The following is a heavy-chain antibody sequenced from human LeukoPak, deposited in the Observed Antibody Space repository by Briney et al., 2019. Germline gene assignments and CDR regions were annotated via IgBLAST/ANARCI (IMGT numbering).Heavy chain of an antibody. J-gene: IGHJ1*01. CDR3: ARRRYYDGSGYLE. CDR2: IYYSGRT. V-gene: IGHV4-39*01. CDR1: GDSVSRSDSY. Sequence: PSETLSLTCSVSGDSVSRSDSYWDWIRQPPGKWLEWIGTIYYSGRTYYSPSLNSRFTMSVDTSNSQFSLNLRSVTAADTAVYYCARRRYYDGSGYLEWGRGTLLSVPS. D-gene: IGHD3-22*01.